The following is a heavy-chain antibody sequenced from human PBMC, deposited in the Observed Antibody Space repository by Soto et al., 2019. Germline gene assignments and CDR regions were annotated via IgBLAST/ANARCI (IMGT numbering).Heavy chain of an antibody. V-gene: IGHV3-21*01. CDR2: ISNSFSDGNT. J-gene: IGHJ6*02. CDR1: GFTFSNYA. Sequence: GGSLRLSCAASGFTFSNYAMNWVRQAPGKGLEWVSAISNSFSDGNTHYADSLKGRFTVSRDNAKNSVYLHMSSLRAEDTAVYYCARDGEAHYGLDVWGQGTTVTVSS. CDR3: ARDGEAHYGLDV. D-gene: IGHD3-10*01.